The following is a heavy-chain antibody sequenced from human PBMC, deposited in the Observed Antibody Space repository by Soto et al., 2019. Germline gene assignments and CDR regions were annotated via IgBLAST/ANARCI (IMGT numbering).Heavy chain of an antibody. CDR1: GINYNTYA. D-gene: IGHD5-12*01. J-gene: IGHJ4*02. V-gene: IGHV1-3*01. CDR3: ARAISGYLT. Sequence: QVQLVQSGAEMKKPGASVKLSCKTSGINYNTYAIHWVRQAPGQGLEWMGWINAGNGDTRYSQNFQGRVTVTRDTSASTVYMDLDSLKSEDTVVYYCARAISGYLTWGQGTLVTVSS. CDR2: INAGNGDT.